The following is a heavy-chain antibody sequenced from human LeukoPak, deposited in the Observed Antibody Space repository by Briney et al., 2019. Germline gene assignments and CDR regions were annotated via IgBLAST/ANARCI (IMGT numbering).Heavy chain of an antibody. Sequence: GGSLRLSSAASGFTFSNYAMSWVRQAPGKGLEWVSAISGSGGSTYYADSVKGRFTISRDNSKNTLYLQMNSLRAEDTAVYYCAKVLLWFGESEYYFDYWGQGTLVTVSS. D-gene: IGHD3-10*01. J-gene: IGHJ4*02. V-gene: IGHV3-23*01. CDR2: ISGSGGST. CDR1: GFTFSNYA. CDR3: AKVLLWFGESEYYFDY.